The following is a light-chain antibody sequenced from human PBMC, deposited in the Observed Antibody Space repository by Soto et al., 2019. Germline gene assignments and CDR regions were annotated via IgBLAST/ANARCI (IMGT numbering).Light chain of an antibody. CDR1: SSDVGGYSY. J-gene: IGLJ3*02. Sequence: QSALTQPPSASGSPGQSVTISCTGASSDVGGYSYVSWYQQHPGKAPKLMIYEVSKRPSGVPDRFSGSKSGNTASLTVSGLQAEDEADYYCQTFDSSLTISWVFGGGTKLTVL. CDR3: QTFDSSLTISWV. V-gene: IGLV2-8*01. CDR2: EVS.